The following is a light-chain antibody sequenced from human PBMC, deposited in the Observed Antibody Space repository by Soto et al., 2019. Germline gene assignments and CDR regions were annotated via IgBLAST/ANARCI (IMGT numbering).Light chain of an antibody. CDR3: QQYNNWWT. J-gene: IGKJ1*01. V-gene: IGKV3-15*01. CDR1: QSISNN. Sequence: EIVMTQSPATLSGSPGERATLSCRASQSISNNLAWYHQRPGQAPRLLIYGASTRATGIPARFSGSGSGTEFTLTISSLQSEDFAVYYCQQYNNWWTFGQGTRVEIK. CDR2: GAS.